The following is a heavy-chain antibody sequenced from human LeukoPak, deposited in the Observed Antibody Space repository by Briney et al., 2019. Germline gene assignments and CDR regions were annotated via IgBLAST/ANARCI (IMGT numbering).Heavy chain of an antibody. CDR3: ARLANCSETSCQSFDY. CDR1: GYALVGYY. D-gene: IGHD2-2*01. CDR2: INPNSGGT. J-gene: IGHJ4*02. V-gene: IGHV1-2*02. Sequence: ASVKVSCKASGYALVGYYIHWVRQDPGQRLEWMGWINPNSGGTNYAQNFQGRVTMTRDTSVSTAYMELSSLRSGDTAVYYCARLANCSETSCQSFDYWGQGTLVTVSS.